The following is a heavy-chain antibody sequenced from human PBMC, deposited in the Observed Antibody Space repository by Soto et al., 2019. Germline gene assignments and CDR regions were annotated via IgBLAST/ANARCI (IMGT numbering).Heavy chain of an antibody. CDR3: VKEGRAGREASFDW. CDR1: GYSFTDYH. J-gene: IGHJ4*02. Sequence: QVQLVQSGAEVKKPGASVNVSCKASGYSFTDYHIHWVRQAPGQGLEWMGCIKPDSGVTSYAQKFQDWGIMTSDMSTRTIYMEVNRLKSDDTAVYYCVKEGRAGREASFDWWGQGTLVTVSS. V-gene: IGHV1-2*04. CDR2: IKPDSGVT.